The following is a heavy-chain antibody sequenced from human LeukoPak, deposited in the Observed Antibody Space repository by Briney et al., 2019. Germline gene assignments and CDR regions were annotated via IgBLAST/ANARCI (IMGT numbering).Heavy chain of an antibody. CDR2: INPSGGST. V-gene: IGHV1-46*01. CDR3: ARDQVYSSGWYGV. J-gene: IGHJ4*02. CDR1: GYTFTSYY. Sequence: GASVKVSCKASGYTFTSYYMHWVRQAPGQGLEWMGIINPSGGSTRYAQKFQGRVTMTRDTSTSTAYMELSRLRSDDTAVYYCARDQVYSSGWYGVWGQGTLVTVSS. D-gene: IGHD6-19*01.